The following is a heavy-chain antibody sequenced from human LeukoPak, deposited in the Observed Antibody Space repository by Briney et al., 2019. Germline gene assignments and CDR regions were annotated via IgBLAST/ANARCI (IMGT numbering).Heavy chain of an antibody. V-gene: IGHV1-18*01. Sequence: ASVKVSCRASGYTFTSYGISWVRQAPGQGLEWMGWISAYNGNTNYAQKLQGRVTMTTDTSTSTAYMELRSLRSDDTAVYYCARDDNGEMATIGMVYWGQGTLVTVSS. D-gene: IGHD5-24*01. J-gene: IGHJ4*02. CDR3: ARDDNGEMATIGMVY. CDR2: ISAYNGNT. CDR1: GYTFTSYG.